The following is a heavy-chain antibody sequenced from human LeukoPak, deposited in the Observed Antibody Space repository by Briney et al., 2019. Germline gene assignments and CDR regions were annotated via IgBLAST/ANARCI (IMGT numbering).Heavy chain of an antibody. CDR1: GYSFTSYW. Sequence: GGSLKISCKGSGYSFTSYWIGWVRQMPGKGLEWMGIIYPGDSDTRYSPSFQGQVTISAEKSISTANQQWSSLQASDTARYYCASHDAYYYDSSGYYLLYWGQGTLVPVSS. J-gene: IGHJ4*02. CDR3: ASHDAYYYDSSGYYLLY. V-gene: IGHV5-51*01. CDR2: IYPGDSDT. D-gene: IGHD3-22*01.